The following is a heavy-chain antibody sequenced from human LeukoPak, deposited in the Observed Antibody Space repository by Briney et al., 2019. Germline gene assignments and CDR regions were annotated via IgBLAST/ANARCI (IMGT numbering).Heavy chain of an antibody. CDR1: GFTFSNYG. CDR3: AKDGGNYYDSARNHLMPSYMDV. V-gene: IGHV3-30*05. D-gene: IGHD3-22*01. Sequence: GGSLRLSCVTSGFTFSNYGMHWVRQVPGKGLAGVAVISHDARSNFHVDSVKGRFTISRDNSKNTLYLQMNSLRVEDTAVYYCAKDGGNYYDSARNHLMPSYMDVWGIGTAVTVSS. CDR2: ISHDARSN. J-gene: IGHJ6*03.